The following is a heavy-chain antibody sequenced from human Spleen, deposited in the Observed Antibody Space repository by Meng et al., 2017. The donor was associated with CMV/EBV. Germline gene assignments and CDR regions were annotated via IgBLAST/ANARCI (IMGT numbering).Heavy chain of an antibody. CDR1: GYTFTSSA. J-gene: IGHJ4*02. Sequence: VKVSCKASGYTFTSSAINWVRQAAGQGLEWMGWINPNTGNTGYAQKFQGRVTLTRSTSISTAYMELSSLRSEDAAVYYCALTVAAGYWGQGTLVTVSS. V-gene: IGHV1-8*01. CDR3: ALTVAAGY. CDR2: INPNTGNT. D-gene: IGHD6-19*01.